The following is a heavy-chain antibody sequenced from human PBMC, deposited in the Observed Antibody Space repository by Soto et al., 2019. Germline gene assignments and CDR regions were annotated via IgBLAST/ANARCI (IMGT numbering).Heavy chain of an antibody. D-gene: IGHD2-15*01. CDR2: ISGSGGST. CDR1: GFTFSSYA. CDR3: AKVQDIVVVVAATNFDY. J-gene: IGHJ4*02. V-gene: IGHV3-23*01. Sequence: GGSLRLSCAASGFTFSSYAMSWVRQAPGKGLEWVSAISGSGGSTYYADSVKGRFTISRDNSKNTLYLQMNSLRAEDTAVYYCAKVQDIVVVVAATNFDYWGQGTLVTVSS.